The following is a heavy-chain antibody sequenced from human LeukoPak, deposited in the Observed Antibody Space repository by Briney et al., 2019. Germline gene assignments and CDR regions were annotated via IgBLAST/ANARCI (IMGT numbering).Heavy chain of an antibody. CDR1: GFPFSWG. Sequence: GGSLRLSCAASGFPFSWGITWVRQPPVKGLEWVANIKHDGSDNNYVHSLKGRLTISRDTAKNSLYLQMNSLSAADTAVYYCARNRRCCGEDYWGQGTQVTVSS. CDR2: IKHDGSDN. D-gene: IGHD2-21*01. V-gene: IGHV3-7*01. J-gene: IGHJ4*02. CDR3: ARNRRCCGEDY.